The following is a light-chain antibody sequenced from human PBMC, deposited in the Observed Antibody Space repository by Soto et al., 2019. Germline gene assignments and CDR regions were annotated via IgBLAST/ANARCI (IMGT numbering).Light chain of an antibody. V-gene: IGLV2-14*01. CDR1: SSDVGNYNF. Sequence: QSALTQPASVSGSPGQSITISCTGTSSDVGNYNFVSWCKQHPGKAPQLIIYDVTNRPSGVSNRFSGSKSGNTASLTISGLQAEDEAYYYCSSYTSSSTLRVFGTGTKLTVL. J-gene: IGLJ1*01. CDR3: SSYTSSSTLRV. CDR2: DVT.